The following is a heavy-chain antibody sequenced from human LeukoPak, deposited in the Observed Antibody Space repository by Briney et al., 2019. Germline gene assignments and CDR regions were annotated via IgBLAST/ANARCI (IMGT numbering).Heavy chain of an antibody. J-gene: IGHJ4*02. V-gene: IGHV3-30-3*01. CDR1: GFTFSSYA. D-gene: IGHD5-18*01. CDR3: ARELDTTMITKY. CDR2: ISYDGNNK. Sequence: GGSLRLSCAASGFTFSSYAMHWVRQAPGKGLEWVAVISYDGNNKYYADSVKGRFTISRDNSKNTLYLQMNSLRAEDTAVYYCARELDTTMITKYWGQGTLVTVSS.